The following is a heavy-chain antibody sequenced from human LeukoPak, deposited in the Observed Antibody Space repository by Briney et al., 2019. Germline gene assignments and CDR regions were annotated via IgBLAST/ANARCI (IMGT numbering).Heavy chain of an antibody. V-gene: IGHV1-46*01. J-gene: IGHJ4*02. D-gene: IGHD6-13*01. CDR3: ARGPGYSSSWAYYFDY. CDR1: VYTFTIYY. CDR2: INPSGGST. Sequence: ASVNVSFKASVYTFTIYYMHWVRQAPGQGLEWMGIINPSGGSTSYAQKFQGRVTMTRDTSTSTVYMELSSLRSEDTAVYYCARGPGYSSSWAYYFDYWGLGTLVTVSS.